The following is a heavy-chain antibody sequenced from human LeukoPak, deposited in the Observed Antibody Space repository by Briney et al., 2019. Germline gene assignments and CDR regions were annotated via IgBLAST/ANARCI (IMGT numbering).Heavy chain of an antibody. CDR1: GFTFDDYA. D-gene: IGHD5-18*01. V-gene: IGHV3-9*03. CDR2: ISWNSGKI. Sequence: GGSLRLSCAASGFTFDDYAMHWVRQAPGKGLEGVSGISWNSGKIGYADSVKGRFTISRDNAKNSLYLQMNSLRAEDMALYYCAKGYSSGYSYYFDYWGQGTLVTVSS. J-gene: IGHJ4*02. CDR3: AKGYSSGYSYYFDY.